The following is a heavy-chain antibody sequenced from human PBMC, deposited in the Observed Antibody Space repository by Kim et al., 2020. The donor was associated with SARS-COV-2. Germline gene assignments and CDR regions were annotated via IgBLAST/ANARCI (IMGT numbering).Heavy chain of an antibody. V-gene: IGHV4-31*03. CDR3: ARNIGITMIVVVTGWFDH. CDR2: IYYSGST. Sequence: SETLSLTCTVSGGSISSGGYYWSWIHQHPGKGLEWIGYIYYSGSTYYNPSLKSRVTISVDTSKNQFSLKLSSVTAADTAVYYCARNIGITMIVVVTGWFDHWGQGTLVTVSS. D-gene: IGHD3-22*01. J-gene: IGHJ5*02. CDR1: GGSISSGGYY.